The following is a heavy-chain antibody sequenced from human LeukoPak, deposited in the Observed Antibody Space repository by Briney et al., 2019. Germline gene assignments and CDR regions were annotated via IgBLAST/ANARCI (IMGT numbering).Heavy chain of an antibody. Sequence: SETLSLTCTVSGGSISSYYWSWIRQPPGKGLEWIGYIYFSGSTNYNPSLKSRVTISVDKSKNQFSLKLKSVTAADTAVYYCARIATTGLDYWGQGTLVNVSS. D-gene: IGHD6-13*01. CDR2: IYFSGST. V-gene: IGHV4-59*12. J-gene: IGHJ4*02. CDR3: ARIATTGLDY. CDR1: GGSISSYY.